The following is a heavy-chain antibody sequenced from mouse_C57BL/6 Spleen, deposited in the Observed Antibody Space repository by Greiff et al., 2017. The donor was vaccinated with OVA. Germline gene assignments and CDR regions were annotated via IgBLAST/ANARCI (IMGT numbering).Heavy chain of an antibody. Sequence: VKLMESGPGLVQPSQCLSITCTVSGFSLTSYGVHWVRQSPGKGLEWLGVIWNGGSTDYNAAFITRLSISKDNSKGQVFFKMNSQQADDTAIYYCARYSNYENYYAMDYWGQGTSVTVSS. CDR1: GFSLTSYG. D-gene: IGHD2-5*01. V-gene: IGHV2-2*01. CDR2: IWNGGST. J-gene: IGHJ4*01. CDR3: ARYSNYENYYAMDY.